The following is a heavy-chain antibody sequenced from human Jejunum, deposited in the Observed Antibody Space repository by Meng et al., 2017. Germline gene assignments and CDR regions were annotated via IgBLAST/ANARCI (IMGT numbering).Heavy chain of an antibody. J-gene: IGHJ4*02. Sequence: GESLRISCAASGFSFGSYWMHGVRQAQGKGLVWVSRINSDGSGTSYADSVQGRFTISRDNAKNTLYLQMNSPRAEDTAVYYCARDDNYSGSYTFDYWGQGTLVTVSS. CDR2: INSDGSGT. CDR1: GFSFGSYW. CDR3: ARDDNYSGSYTFDY. V-gene: IGHV3-74*01. D-gene: IGHD1-26*01.